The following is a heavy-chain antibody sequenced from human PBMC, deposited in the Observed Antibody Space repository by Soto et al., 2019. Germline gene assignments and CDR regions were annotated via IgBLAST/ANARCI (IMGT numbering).Heavy chain of an antibody. CDR1: GYDFTAYD. D-gene: IGHD6-13*01. J-gene: IGHJ6*02. CDR3: GRGPSPRAPAGGTPYYYAMDV. Sequence: QVQLVQSGAEVKQSGASVKVSCKASGYDFTAYDINWVRQASGQGLEWMGWMNPINGAAGSARRFQGRVSMTLNTATGTAYLELPSLRSDDTAVYYCGRGPSPRAPAGGTPYYYAMDVWGQGTTVTVSS. V-gene: IGHV1-8*02. CDR2: MNPINGAA.